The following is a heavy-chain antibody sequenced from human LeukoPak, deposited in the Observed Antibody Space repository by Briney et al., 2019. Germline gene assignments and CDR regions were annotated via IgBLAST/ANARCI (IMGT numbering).Heavy chain of an antibody. J-gene: IGHJ6*02. CDR2: ISWNSGSI. CDR3: AKDMRNYYYGMDV. Sequence: GRSLRLSCAASGFTFDDYAMHWVRQAPGKGLEWVSGISWNSGSIGYADSVKGRFTISRDNAKNSLYLQMNSLRAEDTALYYCAKDMRNYYYGMDVWAKGPRSPSP. V-gene: IGHV3-9*01. CDR1: GFTFDDYA.